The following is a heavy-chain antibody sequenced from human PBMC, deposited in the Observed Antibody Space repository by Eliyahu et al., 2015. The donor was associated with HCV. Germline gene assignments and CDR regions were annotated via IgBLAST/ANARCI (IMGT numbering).Heavy chain of an antibody. D-gene: IGHD1-26*01. CDR3: ARDGGTYYKDWYFDL. J-gene: IGHJ2*01. CDR2: INTDGSIT. Sequence: EVQLVESGGGLVQPGGSLRLSCAASGFTFSSYWMHWVPPAPGEGPGWVPRINTDGSITSHADSVKGLFTISRDNAKNTLYLQMNSLRAEDTAVYYCARDGGTYYKDWYFDLWGRGTLVTVSS. CDR1: GFTFSSYW. V-gene: IGHV3-74*01.